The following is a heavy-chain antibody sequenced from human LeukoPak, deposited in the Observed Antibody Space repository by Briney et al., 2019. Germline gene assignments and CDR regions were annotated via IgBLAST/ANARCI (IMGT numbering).Heavy chain of an antibody. V-gene: IGHV3-30*03. CDR1: GVTFSSYG. J-gene: IGHJ3*01. Sequence: GGSLRLSCAASGVTFSSYGMHWVRQAPGKGVEWVALISSDGNDKLYGDSVKGRFTISRDDSKNTLYLQMNSLRAEDTAVFYCARERDCSSTSCRSDAFDLWGQGTMVTVSS. D-gene: IGHD2-2*01. CDR2: ISSDGNDK. CDR3: ARERDCSSTSCRSDAFDL.